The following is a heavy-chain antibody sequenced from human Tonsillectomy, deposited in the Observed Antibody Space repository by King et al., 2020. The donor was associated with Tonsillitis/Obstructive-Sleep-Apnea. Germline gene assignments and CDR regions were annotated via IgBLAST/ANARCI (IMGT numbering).Heavy chain of an antibody. V-gene: IGHV3-23*04. Sequence: EKQLVQSGGGLVQPGGSLRLSCAASGLTFSSYAMSWVRQAPGKGLEWVSAISGSGGSTFYADSVKGRFTISRDNSKNTLYLQMNSLRAEDTAVYYCAKDPDSSTRCYHWGQGTLVTVSS. CDR3: AKDPDSSTRCYH. CDR2: ISGSGGST. CDR1: GLTFSSYA. J-gene: IGHJ1*01. D-gene: IGHD2-2*01.